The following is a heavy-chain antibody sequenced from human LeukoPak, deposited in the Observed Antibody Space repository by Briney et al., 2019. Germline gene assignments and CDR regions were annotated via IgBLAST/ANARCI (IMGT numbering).Heavy chain of an antibody. Sequence: SETLSLTCTVSGGSISSYYWSWIRQPPGKGLEWIGYIYYSGSTNYNPSLKSRVTISVDTSKNQLSLKLSSVTAADTAVYYCARRTTGSGPFPHWGQGTLVTVSS. CDR1: GGSISSYY. J-gene: IGHJ1*01. D-gene: IGHD3-10*01. V-gene: IGHV4-59*08. CDR2: IYYSGST. CDR3: ARRTTGSGPFPH.